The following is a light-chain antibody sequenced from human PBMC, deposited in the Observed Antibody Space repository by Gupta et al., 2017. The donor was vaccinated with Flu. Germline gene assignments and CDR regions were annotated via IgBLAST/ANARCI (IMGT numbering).Light chain of an antibody. CDR2: EAS. CDR1: QNINRW. CDR3: QQDDLWHT. Sequence: DIQMTQSPSTLSASIGDTVTITCRASQNINRWLVWYQQKPGKAPKLLIYEASVGQTGVPSRFTGSGSVTEFTLTISSLQPDDFATYYCQQDDLWHTFGQGTKLEIK. V-gene: IGKV1-5*03. J-gene: IGKJ2*01.